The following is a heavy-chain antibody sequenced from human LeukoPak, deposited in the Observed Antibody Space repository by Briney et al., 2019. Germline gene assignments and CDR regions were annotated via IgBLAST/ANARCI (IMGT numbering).Heavy chain of an antibody. CDR3: ARDAPKYSSGWCLGY. CDR2: IWYDGSNK. V-gene: IGHV3-33*01. J-gene: IGHJ4*02. CDR1: GFTFSSYG. D-gene: IGHD6-19*01. Sequence: GGSLRPSCAASGFTFSSYGMHWVRQAPGKGLEWVAVIWYDGSNKYYADSVKGRFTISRDNSKNTLYLQMNSLRAEDTAVYYCARDAPKYSSGWCLGYWGQGTLVTVSS.